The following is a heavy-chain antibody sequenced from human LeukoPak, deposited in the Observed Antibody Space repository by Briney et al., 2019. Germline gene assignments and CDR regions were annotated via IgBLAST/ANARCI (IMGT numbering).Heavy chain of an antibody. D-gene: IGHD1-26*01. V-gene: IGHV3-23*01. CDR1: GFTFSSYA. CDR3: AKTWDLLYDY. CDR2: ISGSGGST. J-gene: IGHJ4*02. Sequence: GGSLRLSCAASGFTFSSYAMSWVRQAPGKGLEWVSAISGSGGSTYYADFVKGRFTVSRDNSKNTLSLQMNSLRAEDTAVYYCAKTWDLLYDYWGQGTLVTVSS.